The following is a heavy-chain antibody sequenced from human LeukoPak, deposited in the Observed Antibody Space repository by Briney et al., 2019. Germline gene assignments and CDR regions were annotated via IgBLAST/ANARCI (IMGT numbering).Heavy chain of an antibody. CDR2: IYHSGST. D-gene: IGHD4-11*01. CDR1: GYSISSGYY. V-gene: IGHV4-38-2*01. Sequence: KPSETLSLTRAVSGYSISSGYYWGWIRQPPGKGLEWIWGIYHSGSTYYNPSLKSRVNISGDTSKNQFSLKLSSVTAADTAVYYCAGPRGSSNGAFDIWGQGTMVTVSS. J-gene: IGHJ3*02. CDR3: AGPRGSSNGAFDI.